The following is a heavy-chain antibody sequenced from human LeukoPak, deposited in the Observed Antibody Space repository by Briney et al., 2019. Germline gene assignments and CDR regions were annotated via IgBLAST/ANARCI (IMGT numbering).Heavy chain of an antibody. Sequence: ASVKVSCKASRYTLTSYGISWVRQAPGQGLEWMGWISAYNGNTNYAQKLQGRVTMTTDTSTSKAYMELRSLRSDDTAVYYCARVTRLEGDYVPFDYWGQGTLVTVSS. J-gene: IGHJ4*02. V-gene: IGHV1-18*01. CDR1: RYTLTSYG. CDR3: ARVTRLEGDYVPFDY. D-gene: IGHD4-17*01. CDR2: ISAYNGNT.